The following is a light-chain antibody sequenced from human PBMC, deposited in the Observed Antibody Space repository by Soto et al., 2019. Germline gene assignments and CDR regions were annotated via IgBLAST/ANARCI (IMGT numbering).Light chain of an antibody. Sequence: EIVLTHSQATLSLSPWEGAYLXFRASQSVSSYLAWYQQKPGQAPRLLIYDTSNRATGIPARFSGSGSGTDFTLTISSLEPEDFAVYYCLHRNNWAWTFGQGTKVDNK. J-gene: IGKJ1*01. V-gene: IGKV3-11*01. CDR1: QSVSSY. CDR3: LHRNNWAWT. CDR2: DTS.